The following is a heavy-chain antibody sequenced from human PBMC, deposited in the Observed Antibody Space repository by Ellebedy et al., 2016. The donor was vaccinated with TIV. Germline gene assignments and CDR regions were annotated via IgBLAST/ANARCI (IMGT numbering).Heavy chain of an antibody. D-gene: IGHD3-22*01. V-gene: IGHV3-23*01. CDR1: GFSFRTYG. CDR2: ISGGGDTP. CDR3: AKVATMIVRLTYFDY. J-gene: IGHJ4*02. Sequence: GESLKISCVVSGFSFRTYGMTWVRQAPGKGLEWVSLISGGGDTPHYADSVKGRFTISRDYSKNTLYLDMNSLRADDTATYYCAKVATMIVRLTYFDYWGQGTLVTVSS.